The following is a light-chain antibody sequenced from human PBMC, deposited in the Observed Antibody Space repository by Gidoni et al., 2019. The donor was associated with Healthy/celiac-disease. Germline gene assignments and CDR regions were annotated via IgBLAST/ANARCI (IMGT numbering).Light chain of an antibody. CDR3: QQYYSYPPT. CDR1: QCISSY. CDR2: AAS. V-gene: IGKV1-8*01. J-gene: IGKJ1*01. Sequence: AIRITKSPSSLSASTGDRVTITCRASQCISSYLAWYQQKPGKAPKLLIYAASTLQSGVPSRFSGSGSGTDFTLTISCLQSEDFATYYCQQYYSYPPTFGQGTKVEIK.